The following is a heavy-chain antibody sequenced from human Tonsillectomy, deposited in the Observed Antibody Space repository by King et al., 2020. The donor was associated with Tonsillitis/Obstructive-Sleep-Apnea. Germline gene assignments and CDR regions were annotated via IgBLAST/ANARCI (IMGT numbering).Heavy chain of an antibody. D-gene: IGHD2-15*01. V-gene: IGHV4-34*01. J-gene: IGHJ1*01. CDR3: ARGRIVVVVAATPDLYFQH. CDR2: INHSGST. CDR1: GGSFSGYY. Sequence: VQLQQWGAGLLKPSETLSLTCAVHGGSFSGYYWSWIRQPPGKGLEWIGEINHSGSTNYNPSLKSRVTISADTSKNQFSLKLSSVTAADTAVYYCARGRIVVVVAATPDLYFQHWGQGTLVTVSS.